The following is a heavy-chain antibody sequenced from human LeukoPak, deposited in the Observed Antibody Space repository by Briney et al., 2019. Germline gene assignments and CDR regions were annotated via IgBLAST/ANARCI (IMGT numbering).Heavy chain of an antibody. J-gene: IGHJ4*02. CDR2: INPNSGGT. CDR1: GGTFSSYA. CDR3: ARDISGRHYVGY. D-gene: IGHD1-26*01. V-gene: IGHV1-2*02. Sequence: ASVKVSCKASGGTFSSYAISWVRQAPGQGLEWMGWINPNSGGTKYAQKFQGRVTMTRDTSISTAYMELRRLTSDDTAVYYCARDISGRHYVGYWGQGTLVSVSS.